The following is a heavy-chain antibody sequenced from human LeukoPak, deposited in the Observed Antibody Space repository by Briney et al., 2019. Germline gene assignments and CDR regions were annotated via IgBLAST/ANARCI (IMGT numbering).Heavy chain of an antibody. J-gene: IGHJ4*02. CDR2: VSPPGGGT. Sequence: PGGSLRPSCAASGFTFSNHGMNWVRQAPGKGLEWLSGVSPPGGGTYYADSVKGRFTISRDNSKHTLYLQMNSLRAEDTAVYYCSKWKAIVLVPAARSPIDYWGQGTLVTVSS. CDR1: GFTFSNHG. D-gene: IGHD2-2*01. CDR3: SKWKAIVLVPAARSPIDY. V-gene: IGHV3-23*01.